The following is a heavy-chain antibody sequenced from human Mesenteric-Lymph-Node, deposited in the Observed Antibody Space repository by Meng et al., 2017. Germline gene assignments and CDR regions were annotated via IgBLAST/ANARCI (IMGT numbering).Heavy chain of an antibody. J-gene: IGHJ5*01. CDR1: WGPINDSDYY. CDR2: IYYSGSR. Sequence: QVQPRGGGHGVVNPSLTRSRPCTGLWGPINDSDYYWSWARQPPGEGVEGTGHIYYSGSRYYTPSLKSRVTISVDTSKNQFSLKLSSVTAADTAVYYCNTYLSGGGLGSWGQGTLVTVSS. CDR3: NTYLSGGGLGS. D-gene: IGHD2/OR15-2a*01. V-gene: IGHV4-30-4*01.